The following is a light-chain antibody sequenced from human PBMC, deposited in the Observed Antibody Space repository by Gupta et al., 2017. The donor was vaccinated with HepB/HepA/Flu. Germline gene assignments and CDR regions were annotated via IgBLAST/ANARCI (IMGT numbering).Light chain of an antibody. Sequence: QSVLTQPPSASATPGQSVTIPCSGSSSNIGTYNVYWYQQVPGTAPKLLIYRNNQRPSGVPDRFSGSKSGTSASLAISGLRSEDEADYYCAAWDDSLWGLFGGGTKLTVL. CDR2: RNN. CDR3: AAWDDSLWGL. V-gene: IGLV1-47*01. CDR1: SSNIGTYN. J-gene: IGLJ2*01.